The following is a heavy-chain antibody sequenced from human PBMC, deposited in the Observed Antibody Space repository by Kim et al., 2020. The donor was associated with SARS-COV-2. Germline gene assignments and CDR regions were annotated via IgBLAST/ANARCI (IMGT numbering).Heavy chain of an antibody. CDR2: INHNGAT. CDR3: ARGRAGVVPSPIMGLGPYYDYYVLDV. J-gene: IGHJ6*02. Sequence: SETLSLTCAVYIGSFSGYHWTWIRQSPGKGLEWIGEINHNGATNYNPSLKSRVAISVDTSKNQFSLKVKSVTAADMAVYFCARGRAGVVPSPIMGLGPYYDYYVLDVWGQGTTVSVSS. V-gene: IGHV4-34*01. D-gene: IGHD3-3*01. CDR1: IGSFSGYH.